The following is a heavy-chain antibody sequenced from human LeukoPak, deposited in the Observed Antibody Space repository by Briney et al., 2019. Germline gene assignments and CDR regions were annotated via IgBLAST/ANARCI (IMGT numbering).Heavy chain of an antibody. CDR1: GFTFSSYG. CDR3: AKGSTHTYYYYYYMDV. V-gene: IGHV3-23*01. J-gene: IGHJ6*03. CDR2: ISGSGGST. Sequence: GSLRLSCAASGFTFSSYGMHWVRQAPGKGLEWVSAISGSGGSTYYADSVKGRFTISRDNSKNTLYLQMNSLRAEDTAVYYCAKGSTHTYYYYYYMDVWGKGTTVTISS.